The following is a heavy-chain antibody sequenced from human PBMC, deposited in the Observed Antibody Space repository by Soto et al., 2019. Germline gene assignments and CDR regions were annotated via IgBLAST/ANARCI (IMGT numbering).Heavy chain of an antibody. J-gene: IGHJ4*02. Sequence: SETLSLTCAVYGGSFSGYYWSWIRQPPGKGLEWIGEINHSGSTNYNPSLKSRVTISVDTSKNQFSLKLSSVTAADTAVYYCARDIRSTVTTYFDYWGQGTLVTVSS. CDR2: INHSGST. CDR1: GGSFSGYY. CDR3: ARDIRSTVTTYFDY. D-gene: IGHD4-17*01. V-gene: IGHV4-34*01.